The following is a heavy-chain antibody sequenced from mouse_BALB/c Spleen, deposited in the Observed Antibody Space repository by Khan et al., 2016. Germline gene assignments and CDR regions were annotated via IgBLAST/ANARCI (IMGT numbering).Heavy chain of an antibody. V-gene: IGHV12-3*02. Sequence: VQLQESGPGLVKPSQSLFLACSITGFPITSGYYWIWIRQSPGKPLEWMGYITPSGETFYNPSLQSPISITRETSKNQSFLQLNSVTTEDPAMYYCSGGRSGYCDCEVWGAGTTVTVSS. CDR1: GFPITSGYY. J-gene: IGHJ1*01. CDR2: ITPSGET. CDR3: SGGRSGYCDCEV.